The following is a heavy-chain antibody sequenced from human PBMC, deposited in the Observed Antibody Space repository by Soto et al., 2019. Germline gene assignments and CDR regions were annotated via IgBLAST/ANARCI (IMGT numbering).Heavy chain of an antibody. D-gene: IGHD3-22*01. J-gene: IGHJ4*02. V-gene: IGHV3-33*06. CDR1: GFTFSSYG. CDR3: AKDRYLDHDSRGYLFDN. CDR2: IWYDGSNK. Sequence: AGGSLRLSCAGSGFTFSSYGMHLVRQAPGKGLEWVAVIWYDGSNKYYADSVKGRFTISRDNSKNTLYLQMNSLRAEDTAVYYCAKDRYLDHDSRGYLFDNWGQGTLVTVSS.